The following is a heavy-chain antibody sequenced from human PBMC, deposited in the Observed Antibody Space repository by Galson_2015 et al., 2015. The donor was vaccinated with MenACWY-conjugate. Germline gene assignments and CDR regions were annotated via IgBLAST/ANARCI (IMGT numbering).Heavy chain of an antibody. CDR2: IKNKADGGTA. CDR1: GFTFNNAW. V-gene: IGHV3-15*01. CDR3: IGEVCSGGSCSSRIFLN. D-gene: IGHD2-15*01. J-gene: IGHJ1*01. Sequence: SLRLSCAASGFTFNNAWMSWARQAPGKGLEWVGRIKNKADGGTAGYAAPVKDRFTISRDDSKTTLYLQMNSLKTEDTAVYYCIGEVCSGGSCSSRIFLNWGQGILVTVSS.